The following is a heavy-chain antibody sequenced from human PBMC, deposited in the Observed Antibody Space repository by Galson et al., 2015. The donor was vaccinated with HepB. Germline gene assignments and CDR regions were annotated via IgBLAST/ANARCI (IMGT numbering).Heavy chain of an antibody. J-gene: IGHJ4*02. D-gene: IGHD2-2*01. CDR1: GDSVSSKSAA. CDR2: TYYRSQWYN. Sequence: CAISGDSVSSKSAAWNWIRQSPSRGLEWLGRTYYRSQWYNDYAVSVKSRIRVNSDTSKNQFSLHLNSVTPDDTAIYYCARQDYCYDTSCQGGGFDYWGQGTLVTVSS. CDR3: ARQDYCYDTSCQGGGFDY. V-gene: IGHV6-1*01.